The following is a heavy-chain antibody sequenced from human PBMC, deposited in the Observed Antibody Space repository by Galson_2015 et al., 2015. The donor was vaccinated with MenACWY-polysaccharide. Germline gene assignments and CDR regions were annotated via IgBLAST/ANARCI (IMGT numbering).Heavy chain of an antibody. D-gene: IGHD4-17*01. CDR1: GFTFSSNA. V-gene: IGHV3-23*01. CDR3: ARSWRTVTTFSDY. Sequence: SLRLSCAASGFTFSSNAMTWVRQAPGKGLEWVSGISSRGDNRYYADSVKGRFTISRDNSENTLYLQLNSLRAEDTAVYYCARSWRTVTTFSDYWGQGTLVTVSS. J-gene: IGHJ4*02. CDR2: ISSRGDNR.